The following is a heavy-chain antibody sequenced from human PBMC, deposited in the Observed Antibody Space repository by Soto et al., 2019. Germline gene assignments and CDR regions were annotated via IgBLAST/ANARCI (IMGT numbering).Heavy chain of an antibody. D-gene: IGHD6-19*01. J-gene: IGHJ4*02. CDR2: TYWNDDD. V-gene: IGHV2-5*01. CDR1: GSSLTSTGVG. CDR3: AHRPGGSGWRYYFDY. Sequence: SGPTLVNPTRTLTMTCSFSGSSLTSTGVGVGWFRQPPGKALEWLGLTYWNDDDRYRSSLRSRLTITRDTSKNQVVLTMTNMDPEDTATYYCAHRPGGSGWRYYFDYWGQGTLVTVSS.